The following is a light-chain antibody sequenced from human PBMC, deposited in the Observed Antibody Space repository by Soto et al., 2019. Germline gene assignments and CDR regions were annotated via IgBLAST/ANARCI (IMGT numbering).Light chain of an antibody. J-gene: IGKJ5*01. CDR1: QVISSW. CDR3: QQSITMPFT. Sequence: DIQMTQSPSSVSASVGDRVTITCRASQVISSWLAWYQQKPGKAPNILIRSASTFQRRVTSRFSGSGSRTEFNLTIADLQPADFGPYYCQQSITMPFTFGHGTRLDIK. V-gene: IGKV1-12*01. CDR2: SAS.